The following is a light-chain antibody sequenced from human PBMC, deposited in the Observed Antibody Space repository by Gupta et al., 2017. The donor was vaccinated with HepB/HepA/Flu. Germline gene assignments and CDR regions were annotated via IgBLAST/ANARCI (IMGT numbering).Light chain of an antibody. CDR2: DVS. Sequence: QSALNQPRSVTGSPGKAVTIYSTGTSSDVGGYNYASGYQQHPGKAPKLMSYDVSKRPSGVPDRFSGSKSGNTASLTISGLQAEDEAYYYCCSYSGSYTFVFGSGTKVTVL. CDR1: SSDVGGYNY. V-gene: IGLV2-11*01. CDR3: CSYSGSYTFV. J-gene: IGLJ1*01.